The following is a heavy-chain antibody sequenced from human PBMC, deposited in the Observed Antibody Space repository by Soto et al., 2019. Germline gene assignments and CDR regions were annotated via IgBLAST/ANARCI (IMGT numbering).Heavy chain of an antibody. CDR3: ARHGSYSNRLYAFDI. Sequence: PGGSLRLSCAASGFSFSAYAMNWVRQAPGKGLQWVSGLVGSGGDKNYADSVRGRFTVSRDNSKNTLYLQMNSLRDEDTAVYHCARHGSYSNRLYAFDIWGRGTMVTVSS. V-gene: IGHV3-23*01. CDR1: GFSFSAYA. CDR2: LVGSGGDK. J-gene: IGHJ3*02. D-gene: IGHD4-4*01.